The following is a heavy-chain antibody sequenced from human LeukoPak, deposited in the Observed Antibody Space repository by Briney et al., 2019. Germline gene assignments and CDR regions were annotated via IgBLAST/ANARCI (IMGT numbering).Heavy chain of an antibody. Sequence: ASVKVSCKASGYTFTTYAISWVRQAPGQGLEWVGWISAYNGHTNSAQKLQDRVTMTTDTSTSTAYMELRSLTSDDTAVYYCAREGKTTVVTPEGYLDLWGRGTLVIVSS. V-gene: IGHV1-18*01. D-gene: IGHD4-23*01. CDR1: GYTFTTYA. J-gene: IGHJ2*01. CDR3: AREGKTTVVTPEGYLDL. CDR2: ISAYNGHT.